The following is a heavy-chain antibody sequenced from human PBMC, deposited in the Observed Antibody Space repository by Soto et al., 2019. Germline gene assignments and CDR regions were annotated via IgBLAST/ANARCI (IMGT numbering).Heavy chain of an antibody. CDR3: ARGGIDNWNFDYFDY. CDR2: TYYRSKWYN. CDR1: GASVSSNSAA. D-gene: IGHD1-7*01. Sequence: SQTLSLTCAISGASVSSNSAAWNWIRQSPSRGLEWLGRTYYRSKWYNDYAVSVKSRITINPDTSKNQFSLQLNSVTPEDTAVYYCARGGIDNWNFDYFDYWGQGILVTVSS. J-gene: IGHJ4*02. V-gene: IGHV6-1*01.